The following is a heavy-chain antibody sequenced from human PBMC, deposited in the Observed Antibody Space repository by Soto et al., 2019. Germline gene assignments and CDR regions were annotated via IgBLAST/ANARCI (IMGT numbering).Heavy chain of an antibody. Sequence: SETLSLTCTVSGDSISSDYWSWIRQPPGKGLEWIGYIYYSGSTNYNPSLKSRVTISVDTSKNQFSLKLSSVTAADTAVYYCARLQRGYCSGGIYY. J-gene: IGHJ6*01. D-gene: IGHD2-15*01. V-gene: IGHV4-59*08. CDR3: ARLQRGYCSGGIYY. CDR1: GDSISSDY. CDR2: IYYSGST.